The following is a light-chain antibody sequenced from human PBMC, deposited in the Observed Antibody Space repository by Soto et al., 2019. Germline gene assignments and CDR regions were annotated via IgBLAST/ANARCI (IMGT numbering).Light chain of an antibody. CDR3: AAWDDSLNGYV. CDR1: SSKIGTSA. V-gene: IGLV1-44*01. J-gene: IGLJ1*01. CDR2: NNN. Sequence: QSVLTQPPSASGTPGQRVTISCSGGSSKIGTSAVNWYQQLPGTAPKLLIYNNNQRPSGVPDRFSGSKSGTSASLAISGLQSEDEADYYCAAWDDSLNGYVFGTGTKVTVL.